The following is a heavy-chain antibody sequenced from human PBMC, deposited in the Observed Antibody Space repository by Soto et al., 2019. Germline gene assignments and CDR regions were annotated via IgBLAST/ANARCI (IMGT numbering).Heavy chain of an antibody. J-gene: IGHJ4*02. CDR3: ARDHEQVVRGFDY. Sequence: PSEPLSLTCTVSGGSIDSGDYYWSWIRQPPGKGLEWIGYVYYSGTTNYNPFLKSRVTLSLDKSKNQFSLKMNSVTAADTAVYYCARDHEQVVRGFDYWGQGTQVTVSS. CDR2: VYYSGTT. D-gene: IGHD6-13*01. CDR1: GGSIDSGDYY. V-gene: IGHV4-61*08.